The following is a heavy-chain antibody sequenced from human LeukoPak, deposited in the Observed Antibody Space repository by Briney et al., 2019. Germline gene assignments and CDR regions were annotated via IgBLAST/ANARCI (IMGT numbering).Heavy chain of an antibody. CDR1: GRSLSSYY. Sequence: SDTLSLTCTVSGRSLSSYYWSWLRQPPGKGLEWIGYIYYSGSTNYNPSLKSRVTISVDTSKNQFSLKLSSVTAADTAVYYCARARHGGARYWYFDLWGRGTLVTVSS. CDR3: ARARHGGARYWYFDL. V-gene: IGHV4-59*07. D-gene: IGHD2-21*01. CDR2: IYYSGST. J-gene: IGHJ2*01.